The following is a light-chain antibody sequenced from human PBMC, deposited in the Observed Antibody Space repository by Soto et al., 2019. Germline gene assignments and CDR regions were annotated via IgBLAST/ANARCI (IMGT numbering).Light chain of an antibody. J-gene: IGLJ1*01. V-gene: IGLV2-11*01. CDR2: SVS. CDR3: CSYAGSYTYV. Sequence: QSVLTQPRSVSGSPGQSVTISCTGTSSDVGGHNYVSWYQQHPGKAPKLMISSVSKRPSGVPDRFSGSKSGNTASLTISGLKAEDEADYYCCSYAGSYTYVFGTGTKVTV. CDR1: SSDVGGHNY.